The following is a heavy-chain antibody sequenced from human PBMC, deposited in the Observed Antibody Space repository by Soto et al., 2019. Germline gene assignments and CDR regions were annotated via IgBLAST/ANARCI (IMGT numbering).Heavy chain of an antibody. V-gene: IGHV3-23*01. Sequence: QTGGSLRLSCEGSGFTFSAYAMTWVRQAPGKGLDWVASISGSGFTPYYAASVKGRFTISRDNSKNMVYLQMNSLRVEDTAIYYCVNSDSTSAPWGQGSLVTVSS. J-gene: IGHJ5*02. CDR1: GFTFSAYA. CDR2: ISGSGFTP. D-gene: IGHD6-13*01. CDR3: VNSDSTSAP.